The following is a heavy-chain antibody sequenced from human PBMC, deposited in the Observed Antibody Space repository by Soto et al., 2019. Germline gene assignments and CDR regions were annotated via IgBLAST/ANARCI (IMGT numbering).Heavy chain of an antibody. CDR2: ISGSGDGT. V-gene: IGHV3-23*01. D-gene: IGHD2-8*01. CDR3: TRSRRSILMVYGFGGMDV. CDR1: GLILSGYH. Sequence: GGSLRLSCEGSGLILSGYHMNWVRQAPGQGLEWVSSLSISGSGDGTYYGDSVKGRFTISGDSSSSTLYLQMDNLRGEDTAVYFCTRSRRSILMVYGFGGMDVWGQGTTVTVSS. J-gene: IGHJ6*02.